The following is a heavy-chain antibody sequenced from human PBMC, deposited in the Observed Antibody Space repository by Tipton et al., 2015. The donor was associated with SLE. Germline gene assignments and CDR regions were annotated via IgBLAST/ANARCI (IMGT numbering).Heavy chain of an antibody. CDR3: ARGRSCINGVCPYSFDY. D-gene: IGHD2-8*01. CDR2: IIPIFGTA. V-gene: IGHV1-69*05. J-gene: IGHJ4*02. Sequence: QLVQSGAEVKKPGASVKVSCKASGGTFNTFAISWVRQAPGQGLEWMGGIIPIFGTADHAQKFQGRVTITTDESTSTAYMEMSSLISEDTAVYYCARGRSCINGVCPYSFDYWGQGSLVTVSS. CDR1: GGTFNTFA.